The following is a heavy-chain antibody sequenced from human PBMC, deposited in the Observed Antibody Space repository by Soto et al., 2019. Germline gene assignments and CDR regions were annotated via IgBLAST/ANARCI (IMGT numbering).Heavy chain of an antibody. CDR3: VRDGTKTLRDWFDP. CDR2: VYATGTT. Sequence: PSETLSLTCTVSGASISGFYWSWIRKSAGKGLEWIGRVYATGTTDYNPSLKSRVMMSVDTSKKQFSLKLRSVTAADTAVYYCVRDGTKTLRDWFDPWGQGISVTVSS. V-gene: IGHV4-4*07. D-gene: IGHD1-1*01. J-gene: IGHJ5*02. CDR1: GASISGFY.